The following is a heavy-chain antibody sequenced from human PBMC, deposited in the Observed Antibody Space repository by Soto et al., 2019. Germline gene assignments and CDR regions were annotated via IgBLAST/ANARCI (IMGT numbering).Heavy chain of an antibody. CDR1: GFTFGNYW. V-gene: IGHV3-74*01. J-gene: IGHJ4*02. CDR3: ARDFTTAETPGDDFDY. CDR2: INADGRIT. D-gene: IGHD1-1*01. Sequence: VHLVESGGGLVQPGGSLRLSCAVSGFTFGNYWMHWVRQAPGKGLMWVSRINADGRITSYADSVEGRFTISRDNAKNTVSLEMNSLRVEDTAIYYCARDFTTAETPGDDFDYWGQGTLVTVSS.